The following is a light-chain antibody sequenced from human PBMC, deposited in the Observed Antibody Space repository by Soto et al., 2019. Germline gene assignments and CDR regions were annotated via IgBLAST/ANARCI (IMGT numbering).Light chain of an antibody. J-gene: IGLJ2*01. Sequence: HSVLTQPPSVSGAPGQRVTISCTGSSSNIGAGYDVHWYQRLPGTAPKLLIYGNSNRPSGVPDRFSGSKSGTSASLAITGLQAEDEADYYCQSYYSSLSGSVFGGGTKLTVL. CDR2: GNS. CDR1: SSNIGAGYD. V-gene: IGLV1-40*01. CDR3: QSYYSSLSGSV.